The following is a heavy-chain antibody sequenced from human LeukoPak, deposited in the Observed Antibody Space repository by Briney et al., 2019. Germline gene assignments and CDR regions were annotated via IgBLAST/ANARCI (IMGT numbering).Heavy chain of an antibody. Sequence: GSLRLSCAASGFTFSSYAMHWVRQAPGKGLEWVAVISYDGSNKYYADSVKGRFTISRDNSKNTLYLQMNSLRAEDTAVYYCARSYYYDSSGTPPGYWGQGTLVTVSS. V-gene: IGHV3-30-3*01. J-gene: IGHJ4*02. CDR1: GFTFSSYA. CDR3: ARSYYYDSSGTPPGY. D-gene: IGHD3-22*01. CDR2: ISYDGSNK.